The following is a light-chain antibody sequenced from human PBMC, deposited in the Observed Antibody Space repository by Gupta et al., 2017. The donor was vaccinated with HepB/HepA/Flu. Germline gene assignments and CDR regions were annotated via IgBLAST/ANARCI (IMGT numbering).Light chain of an antibody. CDR3: QKYNNWPRT. CDR1: QSVSSN. J-gene: IGKJ1*01. V-gene: IGKV3-15*01. CDR2: GAS. Sequence: EIVMTQPPATLSVSPGERATLSCRASQSVSSNLAWYQQKPGQAPRLLIYGASTRATGIPARFSGSGSGTEFTLTISSRQSEDFAVYYCQKYNNWPRTFGQGTKVEIK.